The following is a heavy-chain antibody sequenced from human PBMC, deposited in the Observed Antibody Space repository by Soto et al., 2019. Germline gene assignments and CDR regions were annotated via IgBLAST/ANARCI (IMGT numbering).Heavy chain of an antibody. Sequence: QVQLVQSGAEVKKPGASVKVSCKASGYTFTSYYMHWVRQAPGQGLEWMGIINPSGGSTSYAQKFQGRVTMTRDTSTSTVYMELSSLRSEDTAVYYCATVYCSGGSCYGGHFDYWGQGTLVTVSS. CDR1: GYTFTSYY. V-gene: IGHV1-46*01. CDR2: INPSGGST. CDR3: ATVYCSGGSCYGGHFDY. J-gene: IGHJ4*02. D-gene: IGHD2-15*01.